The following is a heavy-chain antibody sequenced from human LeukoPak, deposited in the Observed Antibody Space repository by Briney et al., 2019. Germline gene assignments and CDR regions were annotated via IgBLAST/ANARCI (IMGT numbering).Heavy chain of an antibody. CDR3: ARDCSSGNCRGALDY. CDR2: ISGDGGTT. D-gene: IGHD3-22*01. J-gene: IGHJ4*02. V-gene: IGHV3-64*01. Sequence: GSLRLSCAASGFSLRKHPMHWVRQAPGKGLEFVSAISGDGGTTFYASSVKGRFTISRDNSKNMLVLQMGSLRTDDMGVYFCARDCSSGNCRGALDYWGQGALVTVSS. CDR1: GFSLRKHP.